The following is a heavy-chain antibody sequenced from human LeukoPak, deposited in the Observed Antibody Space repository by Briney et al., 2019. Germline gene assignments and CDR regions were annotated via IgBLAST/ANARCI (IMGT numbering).Heavy chain of an antibody. D-gene: IGHD5/OR15-5a*01. Sequence: GGSLRFSCAASRFTFSYYYMSWIGQAPGKWLLRVSYISSSGTIFYYAHYVKCPFTISTDNAKTSLYLQMKRLRAEEMAVYYCARVVSVYAFDIWGQGTMGIVSS. V-gene: IGHV3-11*01. CDR3: ARVVSVYAFDI. J-gene: IGHJ3*02. CDR1: RFTFSYYY. CDR2: ISSSGTIF.